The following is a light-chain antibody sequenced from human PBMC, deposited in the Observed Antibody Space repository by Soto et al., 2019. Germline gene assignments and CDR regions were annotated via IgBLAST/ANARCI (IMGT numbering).Light chain of an antibody. Sequence: QSAVTQPPSASGTPGQRVTISCSGSSSNIGSNTVNWYQQVPGTAPKLLIYANNKRPSGVSDRFSGSKSGTSASLAISGLQSEDEADYYCAPWDDRLNGWVFGGGTQLTVL. CDR2: ANN. CDR1: SSNIGSNT. J-gene: IGLJ3*02. CDR3: APWDDRLNGWV. V-gene: IGLV1-44*01.